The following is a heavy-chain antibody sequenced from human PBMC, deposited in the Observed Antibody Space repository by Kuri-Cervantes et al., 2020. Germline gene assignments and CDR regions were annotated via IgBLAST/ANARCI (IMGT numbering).Heavy chain of an antibody. CDR3: ARTRSNSAAISGRTPNYYYGMDV. D-gene: IGHD2-2*01. V-gene: IGHV4-30-2*01. Sequence: SETLSLTCAVSGGSISSGGYSWSWIRQPPGKGLEWIGYIYHSGSTYYNPSLKSRVTISVDRSKNQFSLKLSSVTAADTAVYYCARTRSNSAAISGRTPNYYYGMDVWGQGTKVTVSS. J-gene: IGHJ6*02. CDR2: IYHSGST. CDR1: GGSISSGGYS.